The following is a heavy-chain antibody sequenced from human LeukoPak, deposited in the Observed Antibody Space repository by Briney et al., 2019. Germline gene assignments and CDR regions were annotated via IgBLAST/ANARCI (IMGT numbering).Heavy chain of an antibody. CDR2: IYYSGST. J-gene: IGHJ4*02. V-gene: IGHV4-39*01. CDR1: GGSISSSSYY. D-gene: IGHD6-13*01. CDR3: ARRGSSWYYFDY. Sequence: PSETLSLTCTVSGGSISSSSYYWGWIRQPPGKGLEWIGSIYYSGSTYYNPSLKSRVTISVDTSKNQFSLELSSVTAADTAVYYCARRGSSWYYFDYWGQGTLVTVSS.